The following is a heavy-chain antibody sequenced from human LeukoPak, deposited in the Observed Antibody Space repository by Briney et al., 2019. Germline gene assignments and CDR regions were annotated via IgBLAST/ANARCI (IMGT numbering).Heavy chain of an antibody. CDR2: ISYDGSNK. Sequence: PGGSLRLSCAASGFTFSNYVIHWVRQAPGKGLEWVAVISYDGSNKYYADSVKGRFTISRDNAKNSLYLQMNSLRAEDTAVYYCARDHGSGSYYVWGQGTLVTVSS. D-gene: IGHD3-10*01. CDR1: GFTFSNYV. CDR3: ARDHGSGSYYV. V-gene: IGHV3-30-3*01. J-gene: IGHJ4*02.